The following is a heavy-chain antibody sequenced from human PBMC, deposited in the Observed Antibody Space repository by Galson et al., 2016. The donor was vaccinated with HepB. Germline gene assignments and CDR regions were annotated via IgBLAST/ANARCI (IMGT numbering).Heavy chain of an antibody. J-gene: IGHJ6*04. Sequence: GHYWSWIRQHPGKGLEWIGYINYSGSTYYNPSLKGRVTISLDKSKNQFSLKLSAVTAADTAVFYCARVVWGRTGIQNYYSYNGMDVWGNGTTVTVSS. CDR2: INYSGST. CDR1: GHY. CDR3: ARVVWGRTGIQNYYSYNGMDV. D-gene: IGHD1-1*01. V-gene: IGHV4-31*02.